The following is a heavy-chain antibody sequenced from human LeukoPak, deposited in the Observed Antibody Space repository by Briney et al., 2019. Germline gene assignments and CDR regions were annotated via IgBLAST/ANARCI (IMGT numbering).Heavy chain of an antibody. Sequence: ASVKVSCKASGYTFDENHIHWVRQAPGQGPEWMGWINPKSGATDSAQQFQGRLTMTRDTSIGTASMDLSGLGLDDTGIYYCAGAGDESTGHYDSLHFWGQGTMVTVSS. CDR1: GYTFDENH. J-gene: IGHJ3*01. CDR2: INPKSGAT. D-gene: IGHD2-8*02. CDR3: AGAGDESTGHYDSLHF. V-gene: IGHV1-2*02.